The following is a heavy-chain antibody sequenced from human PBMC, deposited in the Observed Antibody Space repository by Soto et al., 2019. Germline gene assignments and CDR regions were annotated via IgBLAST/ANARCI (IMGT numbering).Heavy chain of an antibody. V-gene: IGHV3-48*04. J-gene: IGHJ6*02. D-gene: IGHD1-20*01. CDR3: GRGIRVYYGVDV. CDR2: ISSSSSTT. CDR1: GFTFSSYS. Sequence: HPGGSLRLSCAASGFTFSSYSMNWVRQAPGKGLEWVSYISSSSSTTDYADSMNGRFTISRDNAKNTVYLQLNSLRAEYSAVYYCGRGIRVYYGVDVWGQGTSVTVSS.